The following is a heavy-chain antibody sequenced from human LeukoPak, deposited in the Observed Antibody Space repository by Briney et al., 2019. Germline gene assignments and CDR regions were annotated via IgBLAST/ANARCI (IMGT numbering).Heavy chain of an antibody. Sequence: GGSLRLSCASSGFTFTNYAMTWVRQAPGKGLEWVSTISGSAENTYYADSVKGRFTISRDNSKNTLYLQMNSLRAEDTAIYYCAKAPRKFRGIIVTPLYYFDYWGQGALVTVSS. CDR3: AKAPRKFRGIIVTPLYYFDY. J-gene: IGHJ4*02. V-gene: IGHV3-23*01. CDR1: GFTFTNYA. D-gene: IGHD3-10*01. CDR2: ISGSAENT.